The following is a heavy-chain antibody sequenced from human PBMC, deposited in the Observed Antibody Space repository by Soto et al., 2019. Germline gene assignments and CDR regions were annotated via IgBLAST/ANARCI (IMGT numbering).Heavy chain of an antibody. CDR2: IFSNDEK. J-gene: IGHJ5*02. D-gene: IGHD6-13*01. Sequence: QVTVKESGPVLVKPTETLTLTCTVSGFSLSNAGLGVSWIRQPPGKALEWLAHIFSNDEKSYSTSLTSRLTISKDTSKSQVVLIMTNMDPVDTATYYCASTYSSSLYWFDPWGQGTLVTVSS. CDR1: GFSLSNAGLG. V-gene: IGHV2-26*04. CDR3: ASTYSSSLYWFDP.